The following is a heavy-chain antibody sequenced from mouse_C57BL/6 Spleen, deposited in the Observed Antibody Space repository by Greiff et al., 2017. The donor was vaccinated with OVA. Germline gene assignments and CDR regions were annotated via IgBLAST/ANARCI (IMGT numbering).Heavy chain of an antibody. CDR2: IDPSDSYT. CDR3: ARSRLLLRNWYFDV. CDR1: GYTFTSYW. D-gene: IGHD1-1*01. J-gene: IGHJ1*03. Sequence: VQLQQSGAELVRPGTSVKLSCKASGYTFTSYWMHWVKQRPGQGLEWIGVIDPSDSYTNYNQKFKGKATLTVDTSSSTAYMQLSSLTSEDSAVYYCARSRLLLRNWYFDVWGTGTTVTVSS. V-gene: IGHV1-59*01.